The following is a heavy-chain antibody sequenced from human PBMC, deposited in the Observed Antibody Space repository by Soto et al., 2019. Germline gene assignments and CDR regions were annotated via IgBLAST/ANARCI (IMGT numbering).Heavy chain of an antibody. CDR3: ARVGAVITMVRGQLLGYYMDV. V-gene: IGHV1-18*01. CDR2: ISAYNGNT. CDR1: GYTFTSYG. J-gene: IGHJ6*03. D-gene: IGHD3-10*01. Sequence: GASVKVSCKASGYTFTSYGISWVREATGQGLEWMGWISAYNGNTNYAQKLQGRVTMTTDTSTSTAYMELRSLRSDDTAVYYCARVGAVITMVRGQLLGYYMDVWGKGTTVTVSS.